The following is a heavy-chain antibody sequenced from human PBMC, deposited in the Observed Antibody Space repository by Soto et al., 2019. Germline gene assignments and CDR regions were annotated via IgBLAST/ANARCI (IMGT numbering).Heavy chain of an antibody. D-gene: IGHD1-1*01. J-gene: IGHJ4*02. CDR2: ISAHNGNT. Sequence: QVHLVQSGAEVKKPGASVKVSCKGSGYIFTTYGITWVRQAPGQGLEWMGWISAHNGNTNYAQKPQGRVTVTRDTSTSTAYMELRNLRPADTAVYYCARGRYGDYWRQGALVTVSS. V-gene: IGHV1-18*01. CDR3: ARGRYGDY. CDR1: GYIFTTYG.